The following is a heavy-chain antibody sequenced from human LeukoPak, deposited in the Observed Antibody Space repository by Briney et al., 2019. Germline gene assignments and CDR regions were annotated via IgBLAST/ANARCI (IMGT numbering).Heavy chain of an antibody. D-gene: IGHD1-26*01. V-gene: IGHV3-64D*06. Sequence: GGSLRLSCAASGFTVSNTYMSWVRQAPRKGLEYVSAISRNGGSTYYADSVKGRFTISRDNSKNTLYLQMTSLRAEDTAVYYCARAKGRSPLFDYWGQGTLVTVSS. CDR1: GFTVSNTY. CDR3: ARAKGRSPLFDY. CDR2: ISRNGGST. J-gene: IGHJ4*02.